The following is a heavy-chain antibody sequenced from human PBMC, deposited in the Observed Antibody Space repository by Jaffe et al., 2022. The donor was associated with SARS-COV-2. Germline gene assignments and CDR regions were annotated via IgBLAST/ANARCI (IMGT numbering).Heavy chain of an antibody. V-gene: IGHV4-4*02. CDR1: GGSISSSNW. CDR2: IYHSGST. D-gene: IGHD1-26*01. J-gene: IGHJ6*02. CDR3: ARDLRWRGSYNRNYYYYGMDV. Sequence: QVQLQESGPGLVKPSGTLSLTCAVSGGSISSSNWWSWVRQPPGKGLEWIGEIYHSGSTNYNPSLKSRVTISVDKSKNQFSLKLSSVTAADTAVYYCARDLRWRGSYNRNYYYYGMDVWGQGTTVTVSS.